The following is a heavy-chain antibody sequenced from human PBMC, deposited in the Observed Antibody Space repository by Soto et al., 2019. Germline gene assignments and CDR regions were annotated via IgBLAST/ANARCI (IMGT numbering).Heavy chain of an antibody. D-gene: IGHD3-22*01. CDR3: GAYNSGGYI. J-gene: IGHJ4*02. V-gene: IGHV4-59*08. CDR1: GASISSYF. Sequence: SETLSLTCTVSGASISSYFWNWIRQSPGKGLEYIGYIYYSGTTYYNPSLRGRVTISVDTSKKQFSLKLSSVTAADTAVYYCGAYNSGGYIWGQGTLVTVSS. CDR2: IYYSGTT.